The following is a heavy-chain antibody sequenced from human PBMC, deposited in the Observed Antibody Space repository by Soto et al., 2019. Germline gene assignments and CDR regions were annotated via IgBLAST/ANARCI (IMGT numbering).Heavy chain of an antibody. CDR1: GYTFTRSG. D-gene: IGHD5-12*01. J-gene: IGHJ6*02. Sequence: QVQLEQSGAEVKKPGASVKVSCKASGYTFTRSGISWVRQAPGQGPEWMGWISSYNGDTNYAQTFQGRATMTTDTSTNTAYMELRSLRSDDTAVYYCAREGVAPYYYYGMDVWGQGTPVTVSS. CDR2: ISSYNGDT. CDR3: AREGVAPYYYYGMDV. V-gene: IGHV1-18*01.